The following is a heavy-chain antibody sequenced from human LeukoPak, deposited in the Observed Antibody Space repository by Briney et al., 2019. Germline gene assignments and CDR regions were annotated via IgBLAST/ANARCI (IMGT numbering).Heavy chain of an antibody. V-gene: IGHV4-61*02. CDR1: GGSISSGSYY. Sequence: PSETLSLTCTVSGGSISSGSYYWSWIRQPAGKGLEWIGRIYTSGSTNYNPSLKSRVTISVDTSKNQFSLKLSSVTAADTAVYYCARGRGYDSSGYISYYFDYWGQGTLVTVSS. J-gene: IGHJ4*02. D-gene: IGHD3-22*01. CDR2: IYTSGST. CDR3: ARGRGYDSSGYISYYFDY.